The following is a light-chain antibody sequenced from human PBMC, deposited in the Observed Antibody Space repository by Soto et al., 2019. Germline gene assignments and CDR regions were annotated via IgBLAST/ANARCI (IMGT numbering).Light chain of an antibody. CDR2: EVD. CDR3: SSYVGSNNFPYV. CDR1: SSDVGGYNY. V-gene: IGLV2-8*01. Sequence: QSVLTQPPSASGSPGQSVTISCTGTSSDVGGYNYVSWYQHHPGKAPKLIIYEVDERPSGVPDRFSGSKSGNTASLTVSGLQAEDEAGYYCSSYVGSNNFPYVFGTGTKVTVL. J-gene: IGLJ1*01.